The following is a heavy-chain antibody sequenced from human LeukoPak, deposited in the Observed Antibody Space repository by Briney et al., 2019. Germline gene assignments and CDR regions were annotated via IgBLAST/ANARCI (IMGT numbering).Heavy chain of an antibody. CDR3: ARSVEGYCSGGSCYSYYYYMDV. D-gene: IGHD2-15*01. V-gene: IGHV4-39*07. J-gene: IGHJ6*03. CDR1: GGSISSSSYY. Sequence: PSETLSRTCTVSGGSISSSSYYWGWIRQPPGKGLEWIGSIYYSGSTYYNPSLKSRVTISVDTSKNQFSLKLSSVTAADTAVYYCARSVEGYCSGGSCYSYYYYMDVWGKGTTVTVSS. CDR2: IYYSGST.